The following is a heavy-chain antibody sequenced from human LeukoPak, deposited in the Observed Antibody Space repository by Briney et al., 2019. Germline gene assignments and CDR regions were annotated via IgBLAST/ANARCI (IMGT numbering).Heavy chain of an antibody. V-gene: IGHV4-34*01. CDR3: ARDDYGYYGSGSCRH. CDR1: GGSFSGYY. D-gene: IGHD3-10*01. CDR2: INHSGST. J-gene: IGHJ4*02. Sequence: SETLSLTCAVYGGSFSGYYWSWIRQPPGKGLEWIGEINHSGSTNYNPSLKSRVTISVDTSKNQFSLKLSSVTAADTAVYYCARDDYGYYGSGSCRHWGQGTLVTVSS.